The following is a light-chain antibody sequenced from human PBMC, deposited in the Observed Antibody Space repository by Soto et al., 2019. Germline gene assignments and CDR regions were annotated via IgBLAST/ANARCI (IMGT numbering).Light chain of an antibody. CDR3: QQYNNWPGT. V-gene: IGKV3-15*01. Sequence: EIVLTQSPGALSVSTGERATLSCRASQSVSSKLAWYQQKPGQAPRLLFYGASTGATGIPARFSGSGSETEFTLSISSLQSEDFAVYYCQQYNNWPGTFGQGTRWIS. J-gene: IGKJ1*01. CDR1: QSVSSK. CDR2: GAS.